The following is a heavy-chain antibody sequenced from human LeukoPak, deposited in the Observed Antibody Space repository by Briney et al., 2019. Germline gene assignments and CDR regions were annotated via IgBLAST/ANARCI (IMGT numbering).Heavy chain of an antibody. CDR2: ISGSGGST. CDR3: AKDSGIAVAGKVGYFDY. J-gene: IGHJ4*02. V-gene: IGHV3-23*01. CDR1: GFTFSSYA. Sequence: GGSLRLSCAASGFTFSSYAMSWVRQAPGKGLEWDSAISGSGGSTYYADSVKGRFTISRDNSKNTLYLQMNSLRAEDTAVYYCAKDSGIAVAGKVGYFDYWGQGTLVTVSS. D-gene: IGHD6-19*01.